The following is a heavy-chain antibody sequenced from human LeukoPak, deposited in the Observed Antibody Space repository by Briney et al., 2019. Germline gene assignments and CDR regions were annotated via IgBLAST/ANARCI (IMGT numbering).Heavy chain of an antibody. Sequence: SETLSLTCTVSGGSISSSSYYWGWIRQPPGKGLEWIGSIYYSGSTYYNPSLKSRVTISVDTSKNQFSLKLSSVTAADTAVYYCARVSEWELGGFDYWGQGTLVTVSS. CDR2: IYYSGST. CDR3: ARVSEWELGGFDY. V-gene: IGHV4-39*07. J-gene: IGHJ4*02. D-gene: IGHD1-26*01. CDR1: GGSISSSSYY.